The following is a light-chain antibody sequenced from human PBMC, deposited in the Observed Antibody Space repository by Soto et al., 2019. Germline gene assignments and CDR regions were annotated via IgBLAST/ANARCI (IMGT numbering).Light chain of an antibody. CDR3: QQYGSSPLT. CDR1: QSVGNN. J-gene: IGKJ4*01. V-gene: IGKV3-20*01. CDR2: GAS. Sequence: EIVMTQSPGTLSVSPGERVTLSCRASQSVGNNLAWHQQKPGQAPRLLIYGASSRATGIPDRFSGSGSATDFTLTISRLEPEDFAVYFCQQYGSSPLTFGGGTKVDIK.